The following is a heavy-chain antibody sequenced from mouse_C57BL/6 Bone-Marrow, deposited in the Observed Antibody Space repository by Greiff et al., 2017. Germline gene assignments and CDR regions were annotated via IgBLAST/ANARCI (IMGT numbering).Heavy chain of an antibody. Sequence: QVQLQQPGAELVKPGASVKLSCKASGYTFTSYWMHWVKQRPGQGLEWIGMIHPNSGSTNYNEKFKSKATLTVDKSSSTAYMQLSSLTSEDSAVYYCERKGGYSCGSSYWYFDVWGTGTTVTVSS. CDR1: GYTFTSYW. J-gene: IGHJ1*03. CDR2: IHPNSGST. D-gene: IGHD1-1*01. V-gene: IGHV1-64*01. CDR3: ERKGGYSCGSSYWYFDV.